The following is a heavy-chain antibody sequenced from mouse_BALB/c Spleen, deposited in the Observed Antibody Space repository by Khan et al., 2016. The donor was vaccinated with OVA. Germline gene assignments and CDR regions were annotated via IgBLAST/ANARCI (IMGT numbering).Heavy chain of an antibody. V-gene: IGHV3-2*02. Sequence: EVELVESGPGLVKPSQSLSLTCTVTGYSITSDYAWNWIRQFPGNKLEWMGYIKYSGNTSYNPSLKSRFSITRNTSTNQFFLQLRSVTTEDTATYYCARSGTISTVVITDFDYWGQGTTLTVAS. CDR2: IKYSGNT. D-gene: IGHD1-1*01. J-gene: IGHJ2*01. CDR1: GYSITSDYA. CDR3: ARSGTISTVVITDFDY.